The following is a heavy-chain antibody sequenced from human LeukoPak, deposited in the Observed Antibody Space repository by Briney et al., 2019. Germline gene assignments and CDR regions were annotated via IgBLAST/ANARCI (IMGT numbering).Heavy chain of an antibody. CDR2: IIPIFGTA. V-gene: IGHV1-69*05. CDR1: GGTFSSYA. J-gene: IGHJ4*02. Sequence: GASVKVTCKASGGTFSSYAISWVRQAPGQWLEWMGGIIPIFGTANYAQKFQGRVTITTDESTSTAYMELSSLRSEDTAVYYCRLNFGGNGDYFDYWGQGTLVTVSS. D-gene: IGHD4-23*01. CDR3: RLNFGGNGDYFDY.